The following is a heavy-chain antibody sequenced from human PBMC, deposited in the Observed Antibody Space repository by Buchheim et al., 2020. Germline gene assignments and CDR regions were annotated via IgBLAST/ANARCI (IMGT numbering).Heavy chain of an antibody. J-gene: IGHJ2*01. D-gene: IGHD6-19*01. CDR2: IYYSGST. Sequence: QVQLQESGPGLVKPSETLSLTCTVSGGSISSYYWSWIRQPPGKGLEWIGYIYYSGSTNYNPSLKSRVTISVDTSKNQFSLKLSPVTAADTAVYYCARWGYSSGWYVAWYFDLWGRGTL. CDR3: ARWGYSSGWYVAWYFDL. CDR1: GGSISSYY. V-gene: IGHV4-59*01.